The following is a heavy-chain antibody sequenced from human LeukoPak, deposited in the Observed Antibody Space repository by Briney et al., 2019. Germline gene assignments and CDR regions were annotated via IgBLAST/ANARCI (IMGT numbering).Heavy chain of an antibody. CDR3: ASTLRFLPYRRFDY. J-gene: IGHJ4*02. CDR1: GGSIISSNYC. CDR2: IYQSGSGSS. D-gene: IGHD3-3*01. V-gene: IGHV4-39*01. Sequence: SETLSLTCSVSGGSIISSNYCWGWIRQPPGKGLEWIGSIYQSGSGSSYYNPSPKSRVTISGDTSKNQFFLRLSSVTAADTAVYYCASTLRFLPYRRFDYWGQGTLVTVPS.